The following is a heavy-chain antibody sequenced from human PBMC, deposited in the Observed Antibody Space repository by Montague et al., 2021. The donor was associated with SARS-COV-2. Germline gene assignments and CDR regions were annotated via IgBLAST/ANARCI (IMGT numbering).Heavy chain of an antibody. CDR3: ARLGLQLLGGHYFDY. J-gene: IGHJ4*02. Sequence: SETLSLTCTVSGGSISSSSYYWGWIRQPPGKGLEWIGSIYHSGSTYYNPSLKSRVTISVDTSKNQFSLKLSSVTAADTAVYYCARLGLQLLGGHYFDYWGQGTLVTVSS. CDR1: GGSISSSSYY. CDR2: IYHSGST. V-gene: IGHV4-39*01. D-gene: IGHD5-24*01.